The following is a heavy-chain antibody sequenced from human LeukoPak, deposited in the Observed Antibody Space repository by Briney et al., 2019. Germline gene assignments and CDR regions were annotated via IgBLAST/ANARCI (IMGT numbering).Heavy chain of an antibody. V-gene: IGHV4-59*08. CDR2: IFSSGST. CDR3: ARLTKYLTTYYPTH. D-gene: IGHD2/OR15-2a*01. J-gene: IGHJ4*02. CDR1: GGSITGYY. Sequence: PSETLSLTCTVSGGSITGYYWSWIRQPPGKGLEWVGYIFSSGSTNYNPSLKSRVTISLDTSKSQFSLKLISVTASGTAVYYCARLTKYLTTYYPTHWGQGTLVTVSS.